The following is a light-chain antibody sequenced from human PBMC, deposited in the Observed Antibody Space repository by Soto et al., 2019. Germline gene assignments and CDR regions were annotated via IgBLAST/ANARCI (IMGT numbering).Light chain of an antibody. Sequence: EIVLTQSPATLSLSPGETATLSCRASQSVSNYLAWYQHKPGQAPRLLIYGASNRATGISARISGSGSGRDFSLTINSLEPEDSAVYYCHQRTNWPSITFGQRTRLEI. CDR1: QSVSNY. V-gene: IGKV3-11*02. CDR3: HQRTNWPSIT. J-gene: IGKJ5*01. CDR2: GAS.